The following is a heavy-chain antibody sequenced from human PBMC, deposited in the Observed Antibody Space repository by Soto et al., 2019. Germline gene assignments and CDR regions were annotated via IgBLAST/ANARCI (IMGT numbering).Heavy chain of an antibody. D-gene: IGHD3-10*02. CDR2: ISAYNGNT. J-gene: IGHJ4*01. CDR3: VRDRDLYRDMFHADL. V-gene: IGHV1-18*01. CDR1: GHTFTSYG. Sequence: GASVKVSCKASGHTFTSYGISWVRQAPGQGLEWMGWISAYNGNTNYAQKLQGRFTISADIAENSVILQMNSLRDEDSAVYFCVRDRDLYRDMFHADLWGQGTLVTVSS.